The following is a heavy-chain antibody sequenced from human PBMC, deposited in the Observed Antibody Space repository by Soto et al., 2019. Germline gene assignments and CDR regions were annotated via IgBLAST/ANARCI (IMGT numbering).Heavy chain of an antibody. Sequence: EVQLVESGGGLVQPGGSLRLSCAASGFTFSRYSMNWVRQAPGKGLEWVSYISSSGTTIFYADSVKGRFTISRDNVKNSLLLQMNTLRDGDTAVYYCARDPIAGFDFWGQGALVTVSS. CDR3: ARDPIAGFDF. J-gene: IGHJ4*02. CDR2: ISSSGTTI. CDR1: GFTFSRYS. V-gene: IGHV3-48*02.